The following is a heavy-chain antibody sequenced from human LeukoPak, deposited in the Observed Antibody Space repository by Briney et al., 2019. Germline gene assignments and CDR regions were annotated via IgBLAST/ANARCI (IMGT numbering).Heavy chain of an antibody. Sequence: QPGGSLRLSCAASGFTFSHFWTSWVRQAPGTGLEWVSVIHSGGNTYYADSVKGRFTISRDNSKNTLYLQMNSLRAEDTAVYYCARDSQFDAFDIWGQGTMVTVSS. J-gene: IGHJ3*02. CDR1: GFTFSHFW. CDR2: IHSGGNT. V-gene: IGHV3-53*01. CDR3: ARDSQFDAFDI. D-gene: IGHD4-11*01.